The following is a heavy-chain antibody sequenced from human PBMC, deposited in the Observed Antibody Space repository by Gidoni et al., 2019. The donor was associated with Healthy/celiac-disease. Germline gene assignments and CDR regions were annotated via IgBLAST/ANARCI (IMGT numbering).Heavy chain of an antibody. CDR3: AKDQLDYYDSSGSYDY. CDR1: GFTFSSYA. CDR2: ISGSGGST. J-gene: IGHJ4*02. V-gene: IGHV3-23*04. Sequence: EVQLVESGGGLVQPGGSLRLSCAASGFTFSSYAMSWVRQAPGKGLEWVSAISGSGGSTYYADAVKGRFTISRDKSKNTLYLQMNSLRAEDTAVYYCAKDQLDYYDSSGSYDYWGQGTLVTVSS. D-gene: IGHD3-22*01.